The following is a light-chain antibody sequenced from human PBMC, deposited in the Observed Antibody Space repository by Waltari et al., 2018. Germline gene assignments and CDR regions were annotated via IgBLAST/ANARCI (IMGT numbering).Light chain of an antibody. V-gene: IGKV3-20*01. CDR1: QSVGKY. Sequence: EIVLTQSPGILSLSPGERATLSCRASQSVGKYLAWYQQKPGPAPRLLIYDASSRASGIPDRFSGSGSGTDFSLTISRLGPEDFAVYYCQKYVSLPATFGQGTRVEVK. CDR3: QKYVSLPAT. J-gene: IGKJ1*01. CDR2: DAS.